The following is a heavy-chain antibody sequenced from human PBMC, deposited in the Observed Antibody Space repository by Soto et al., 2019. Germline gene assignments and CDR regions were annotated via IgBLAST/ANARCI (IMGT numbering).Heavy chain of an antibody. Sequence: GGSLRLCCVVSEFSFSASWMHWVRQGPGKGRVWVSRVNSDGTYINYADSVKGRFTTSRDNAKNMLYLPMNSLRVEDTALYYCGTGWSEYWGHGALVTVSS. J-gene: IGHJ4*01. CDR3: GTGWSEY. CDR1: EFSFSASW. CDR2: VNSDGTYI. D-gene: IGHD2-15*01. V-gene: IGHV3-74*01.